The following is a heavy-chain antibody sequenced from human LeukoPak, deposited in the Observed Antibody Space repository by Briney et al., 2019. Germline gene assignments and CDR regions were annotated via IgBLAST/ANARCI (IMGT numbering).Heavy chain of an antibody. D-gene: IGHD6-19*01. CDR2: INPSGGST. J-gene: IGHJ4*02. V-gene: IGHV1-46*01. CDR3: ARLQYSSGWSDPYYLDY. CDR1: GYTFTSYY. Sequence: ASVKVSCKASGYTFTSYYMHWVRQAPGQGLEWMGIINPSGGSTSYAQKFQGRVTMTRDMSTSTVYMELSSLRSEDTAVYYCARLQYSSGWSDPYYLDYWGQGTLVTVSS.